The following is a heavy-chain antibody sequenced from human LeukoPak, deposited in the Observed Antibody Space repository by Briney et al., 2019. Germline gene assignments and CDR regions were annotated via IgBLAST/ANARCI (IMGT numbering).Heavy chain of an antibody. J-gene: IGHJ5*02. CDR2: INTNTGNP. CDR3: ARDRPSIAVVPAAIRNWFDP. Sequence: ASVTVSCKASGYTFTSYVMNWVRQALGQGLEWMGWINTNTGNPTYAQGFTGRFVFSLDTSVSTAYLQISSLKAEDTAVYYCARDRPSIAVVPAAIRNWFDPWGQGTLVTVSS. D-gene: IGHD2-2*01. CDR1: GYTFTSYV. V-gene: IGHV7-4-1*02.